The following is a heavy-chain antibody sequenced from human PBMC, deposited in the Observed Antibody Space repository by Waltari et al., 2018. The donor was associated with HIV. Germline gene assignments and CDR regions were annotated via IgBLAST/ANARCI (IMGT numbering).Heavy chain of an antibody. CDR1: GGSISSSSYY. CDR2: IYYSGST. V-gene: IGHV4-39*07. Sequence: QLQLQASGPGLVKPSETLSLTCPVSGGSISSSSYYWGWIRQPPGKGLEWIGSIYYSGSTYYNPSLKSRVTISVDTSKNQFSLKLSSVTAADTAVYYCARERYCSGGSCPFDYWGQGTLVTVSS. CDR3: ARERYCSGGSCPFDY. D-gene: IGHD2-15*01. J-gene: IGHJ4*02.